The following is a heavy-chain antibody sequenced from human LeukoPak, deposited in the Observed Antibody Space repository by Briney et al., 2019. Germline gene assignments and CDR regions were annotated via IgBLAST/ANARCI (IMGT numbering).Heavy chain of an antibody. CDR3: ASDDSSGHYVYYFDS. D-gene: IGHD3-22*01. V-gene: IGHV3-21*01. J-gene: IGHJ4*02. Sequence: PGGSLRLSCAASGFTFSSYSMNWVRQAPGKGLEWVSSISSSSRYIYYADSVKGRFTISRDNAKNSLYLQMNSLRAEDTAVYYCASDDSSGHYVYYFDSWGQGTLVTVSS. CDR2: ISSSSRYI. CDR1: GFTFSSYS.